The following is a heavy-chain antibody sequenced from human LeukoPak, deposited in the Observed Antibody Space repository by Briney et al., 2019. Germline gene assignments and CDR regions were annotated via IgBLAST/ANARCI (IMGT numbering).Heavy chain of an antibody. Sequence: GGSLRLSCAASGFTFVDYAMHWVRQAPGKGLEWVSGISWYSGSIGYADSVKGRFTISRDNAKNSLYLQMNSLRAEDTALYYCAKDRFGRYSGYDYGFDYWGQGTLVTVSS. CDR1: GFTFVDYA. V-gene: IGHV3-9*01. CDR3: AKDRFGRYSGYDYGFDY. CDR2: ISWYSGSI. J-gene: IGHJ4*02. D-gene: IGHD5-12*01.